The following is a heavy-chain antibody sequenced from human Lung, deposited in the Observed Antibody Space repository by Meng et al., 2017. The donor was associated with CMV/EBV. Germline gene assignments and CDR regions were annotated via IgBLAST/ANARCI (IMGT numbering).Heavy chain of an antibody. CDR2: ISSGSSTI. Sequence: SCAASGFTFSTYSMNWVRQAPGKGLEWISYISSGSSTIYYADSVKGRFSISRDNAEKTLYLHVNNMRGADKSVYYCAKGGGAGRSASDYWGQGTXVTGSS. V-gene: IGHV3-48*04. J-gene: IGHJ4*02. CDR1: GFTFSTYS. CDR3: AKGGGAGRSASDY. D-gene: IGHD3-16*01.